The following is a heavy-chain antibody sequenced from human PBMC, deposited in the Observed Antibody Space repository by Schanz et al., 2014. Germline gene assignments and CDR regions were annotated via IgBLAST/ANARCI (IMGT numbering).Heavy chain of an antibody. J-gene: IGHJ5*02. V-gene: IGHV4-34*11. CDR1: GGSFSGYY. CDR2: IYYGGSP. CDR3: ARGNYYDSGRNWFDP. D-gene: IGHD3-10*01. Sequence: QVQLQQWGAGLLKPSETLSLTCAVYGGSFSGYYWTWIRQPPGKGLEWIGYIYYGGSPDYNPSLKSRVTVSIDTSKNQFSLKLSSLTAADTAVYYCARGNYYDSGRNWFDPWGQGTLVTVSS.